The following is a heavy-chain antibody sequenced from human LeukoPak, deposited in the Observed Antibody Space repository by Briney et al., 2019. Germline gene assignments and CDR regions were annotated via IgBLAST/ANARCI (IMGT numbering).Heavy chain of an antibody. V-gene: IGHV3-23*01. CDR2: ISGSSITT. J-gene: IGHJ6*03. CDR3: AKVWGGYYMDV. CDR1: GFTFSTYG. Sequence: GGSLRLSCAACGFTFSTYGMSWVRQAPGKGLEWVSDISGSSITTYYADSVKGRFTISRDNSKNTLYLQMNSLRVEDTAVYYCAKVWGGYYMDVWGKGTTVTISS. D-gene: IGHD3-16*01.